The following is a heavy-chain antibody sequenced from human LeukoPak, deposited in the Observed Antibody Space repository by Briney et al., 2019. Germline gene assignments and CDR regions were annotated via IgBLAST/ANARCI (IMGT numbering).Heavy chain of an antibody. CDR2: INAGNGNT. CDR3: ARAQVTNSLGVPAAGFYY. Sequence: EASVKVSCKASGYTFTSYAMHWVRQAPGQRLEWMGWINAGNGNTKYSQKFQGRVTITRDTSASTAYMELSSLRSEDTAVYYCARAQVTNSLGVPAAGFYYWGQGTLVTVSS. CDR1: GYTFTSYA. D-gene: IGHD2-2*01. J-gene: IGHJ4*02. V-gene: IGHV1-3*01.